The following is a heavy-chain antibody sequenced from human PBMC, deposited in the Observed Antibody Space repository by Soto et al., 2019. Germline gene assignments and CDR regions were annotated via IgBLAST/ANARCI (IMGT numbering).Heavy chain of an antibody. J-gene: IGHJ5*02. V-gene: IGHV4-31*03. Sequence: PSETXSLTCTVSGGSMSSGGYYWSWIRQHPGKGLEWIGYIYYSGSTYYNPSLKSRVTISVDTSKNQFSLKLSSVTAADTAVYYCARGFNYDYVWGSYRPENWFDPWGQGTLVTVSS. D-gene: IGHD3-16*02. CDR3: ARGFNYDYVWGSYRPENWFDP. CDR2: IYYSGST. CDR1: GGSMSSGGYY.